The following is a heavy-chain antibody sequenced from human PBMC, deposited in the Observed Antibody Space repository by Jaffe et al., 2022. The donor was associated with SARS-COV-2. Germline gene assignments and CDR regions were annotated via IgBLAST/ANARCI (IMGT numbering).Heavy chain of an antibody. Sequence: EVQLVESGGGLVQPGRSLRLSCTASGFTFGDYAMSWVRQAPGKGLEWVGFIRSKAYGGTTEYAASVKGRFTISRDDSKSIAYLQMNSLKTEDTAVYYCTRDYVNDFWGGCFYWGQGTLVTVSS. CDR1: GFTFGDYA. J-gene: IGHJ4*02. CDR2: IRSKAYGGTT. D-gene: IGHD3-3*01. V-gene: IGHV3-49*04. CDR3: TRDYVNDFWGGCFY.